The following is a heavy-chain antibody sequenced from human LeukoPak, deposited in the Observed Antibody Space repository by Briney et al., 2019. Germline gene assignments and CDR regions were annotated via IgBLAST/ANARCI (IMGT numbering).Heavy chain of an antibody. D-gene: IGHD2-15*01. CDR3: ARVRKPLVVAATGTAVKAFDI. Sequence: PSETLSLTCAVYGGSFSGYYWSWIRQPPGKGREWIGEINHSGGTNYNPSLKSRVTISVDTTKNQFSLKLSSVSAADTAVYYCARVRKPLVVAATGTAVKAFDIWGQGTMVTVSS. J-gene: IGHJ3*02. CDR1: GGSFSGYY. CDR2: INHSGGT. V-gene: IGHV4-34*01.